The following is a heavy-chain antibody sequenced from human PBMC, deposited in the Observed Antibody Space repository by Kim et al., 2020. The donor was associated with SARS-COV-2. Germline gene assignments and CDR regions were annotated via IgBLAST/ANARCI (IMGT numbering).Heavy chain of an antibody. Sequence: GGSLRLSCATTGFTFSSFAMNWVRQAPGKGLEWVASMSSSGITYYADSVKGRFSISRDNSKSTLLLQMSSLRAEDTAVYFCGREECDSVRCYGSADHWG. CDR1: GFTFSSFA. D-gene: IGHD3-22*01. J-gene: IGHJ5*02. V-gene: IGHV3-23*01. CDR2: MSSSGIT. CDR3: GREECDSVRCYGSADH.